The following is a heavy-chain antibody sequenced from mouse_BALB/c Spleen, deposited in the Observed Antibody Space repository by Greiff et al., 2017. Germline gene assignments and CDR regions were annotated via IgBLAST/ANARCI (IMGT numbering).Heavy chain of an antibody. CDR3: ARYYGYDEAWFAY. CDR1: GYSITSDYA. D-gene: IGHD2-2*01. J-gene: IGHJ3*01. V-gene: IGHV3-2*02. Sequence: EVQLQESGPGLVKPSQSLSLTCTVTGYSITSDYAWNWIRQFPGNKLEWMGYISYSGSTSYNPSLKSRISITRDTSKNQFVLQLNSVTTEDTATYYCARYYGYDEAWFAYWGQGTLVTVSA. CDR2: ISYSGST.